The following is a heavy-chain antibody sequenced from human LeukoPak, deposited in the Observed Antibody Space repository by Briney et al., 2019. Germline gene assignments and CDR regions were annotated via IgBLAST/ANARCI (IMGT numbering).Heavy chain of an antibody. CDR3: ARGGYTYGPATLGALDT. CDR1: GFTFSGYW. J-gene: IGHJ3*02. CDR2: INGDGSGT. D-gene: IGHD5-18*01. V-gene: IGHV3-74*01. Sequence: PGGSLRLSCAASGFTFSGYWMHWVRQAPGKGLVWVSRINGDGSGTNYDDSVKGRFTISRDNAKNTLYLQMNSLRAEDTAVYYCARGGYTYGPATLGALDTWGPGTMVPVSS.